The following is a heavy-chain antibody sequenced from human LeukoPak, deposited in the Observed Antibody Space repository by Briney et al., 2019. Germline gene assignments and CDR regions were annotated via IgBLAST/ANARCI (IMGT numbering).Heavy chain of an antibody. J-gene: IGHJ4*02. Sequence: SETLSLTCTVSGGSITSGAFYWGWIRQPPGKGLEWIGSVSYTGSTYYKPSLKSRVTVSVDTSKNQFSLKLSSVTAADTAVYYCARDEGAGLDYWGQGTLVTVSS. CDR1: GGSITSGAFY. CDR3: ARDEGAGLDY. V-gene: IGHV4-39*07. D-gene: IGHD1-26*01. CDR2: VSYTGST.